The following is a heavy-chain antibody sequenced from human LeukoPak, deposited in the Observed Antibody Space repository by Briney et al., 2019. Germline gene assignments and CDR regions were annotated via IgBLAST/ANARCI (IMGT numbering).Heavy chain of an antibody. V-gene: IGHV1-3*01. D-gene: IGHD1-26*01. CDR3: ARELLRSDGFDY. J-gene: IGHJ4*02. CDR1: GYIFSSYA. CDR2: INVGNGNT. Sequence: GSVKVSCKASGYIFSSYAMHWVRQAPGQRLEWMGWINVGNGNTKYSQKFQGRVTITRDTSASTAYMEVSSLRSEDTAVYYCARELLRSDGFDYWGQGTLVTVSS.